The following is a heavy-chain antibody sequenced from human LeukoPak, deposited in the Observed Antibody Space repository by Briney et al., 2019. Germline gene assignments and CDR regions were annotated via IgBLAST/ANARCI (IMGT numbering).Heavy chain of an antibody. Sequence: SETLSLTCTVSGGSVSGYYWTWIRQPPGKGLEWIGYIYYSGNTNYNPSLKSRVTISLDTSENQFSLRLSFVTAADTAVYYCARTKWGYAFDIWGQGTMVTVSS. CDR2: IYYSGNT. V-gene: IGHV4-59*02. CDR1: GGSVSGYY. J-gene: IGHJ3*02. CDR3: ARTKWGYAFDI. D-gene: IGHD7-27*01.